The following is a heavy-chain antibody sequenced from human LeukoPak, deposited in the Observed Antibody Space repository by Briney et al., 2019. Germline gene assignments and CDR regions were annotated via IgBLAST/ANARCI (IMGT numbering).Heavy chain of an antibody. D-gene: IGHD3-22*01. CDR1: GFTFSSYG. CDR3: AKGRDYYDSSGYLPPVDY. CDR2: ISGSGGST. Sequence: GGSLRLSCAASGFTFSSYGMSWVRQAPGKGLEWVSVISGSGGSTYYADSVKGRFTISRDNSKNTLYLQMNSLRAEDTAVYYCAKGRDYYDSSGYLPPVDYWGQGTLVTVSS. J-gene: IGHJ4*02. V-gene: IGHV3-23*01.